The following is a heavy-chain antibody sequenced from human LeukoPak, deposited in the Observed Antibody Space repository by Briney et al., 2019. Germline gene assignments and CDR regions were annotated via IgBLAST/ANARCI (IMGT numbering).Heavy chain of an antibody. CDR1: GFTFSSYA. V-gene: IGHV3-23*01. Sequence: GGSLRLSCAASGFTFSSYAMSWVRQAPGRGLEWVSGIGGNGGSTYYADSAKGRFTISRDNSKNTLYLLMDSLRADDTAVYYCARPASQFYYYHMDVWGQGTTVTVSS. D-gene: IGHD2-2*01. CDR3: ARPASQFYYYHMDV. CDR2: IGGNGGST. J-gene: IGHJ6*02.